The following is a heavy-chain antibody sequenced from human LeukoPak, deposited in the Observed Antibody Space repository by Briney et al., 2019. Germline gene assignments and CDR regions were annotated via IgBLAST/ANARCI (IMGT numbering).Heavy chain of an antibody. J-gene: IGHJ4*02. Sequence: GESLKISCKGSGYSLTSYWIGWVRQMPGKGLEWMGIIYPGDSDTRYSPSFQGQVTISADKSISTAYLQWSSLKASDTAMYYCARHVEMATIYEDYWGQGTLVAVSS. CDR2: IYPGDSDT. D-gene: IGHD5-24*01. V-gene: IGHV5-51*01. CDR3: ARHVEMATIYEDY. CDR1: GYSLTSYW.